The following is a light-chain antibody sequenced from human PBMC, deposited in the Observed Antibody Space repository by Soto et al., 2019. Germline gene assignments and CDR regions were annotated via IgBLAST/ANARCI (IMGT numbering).Light chain of an antibody. CDR2: DAS. CDR1: QSVVNY. CDR3: QQYEGLPLT. J-gene: IGKJ4*01. Sequence: DVQLTQSPSTLSASVGDRGAISCQASQSVVNYLNWFQQRPGKAPQLLISDASHLETGVPSRFSGQRSGTDFTLIISSLQPEDFATYYCQQYEGLPLTFGGGTRVEV. V-gene: IGKV1-33*01.